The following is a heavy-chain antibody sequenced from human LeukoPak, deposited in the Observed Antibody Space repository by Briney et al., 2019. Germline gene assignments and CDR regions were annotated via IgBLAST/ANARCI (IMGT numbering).Heavy chain of an antibody. CDR3: VRASGTYAGDYYGMDV. J-gene: IGHJ6*02. Sequence: PGGSLRLSCAASGFTLSSYAMHWVRQAPGKGLEYVSGIRSNGGSTYYANSVRDRFTISRDNSKNTLYLQMGSLRAEDMAVYFCVRASGTYAGDYYGMDVWDQGTTVTVSS. CDR1: GFTLSSYA. CDR2: IRSNGGST. V-gene: IGHV3-64*01. D-gene: IGHD1-26*01.